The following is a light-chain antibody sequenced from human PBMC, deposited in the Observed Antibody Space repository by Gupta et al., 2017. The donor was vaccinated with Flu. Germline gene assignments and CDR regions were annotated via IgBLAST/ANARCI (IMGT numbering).Light chain of an antibody. Sequence: QSALTQPRSVSGSPGQSVTISCSGTSGDVGAFDYVSWYQHHPGKGPKLLLYQVNKRPAGVSDRVSGSKSGNTGSLTISGLQTEDEAYYDCCAYAGSYMYVFGSGTSVTVL. V-gene: IGLV2-11*01. CDR3: CAYAGSYMYV. CDR2: QVN. CDR1: SGDVGAFDY. J-gene: IGLJ1*01.